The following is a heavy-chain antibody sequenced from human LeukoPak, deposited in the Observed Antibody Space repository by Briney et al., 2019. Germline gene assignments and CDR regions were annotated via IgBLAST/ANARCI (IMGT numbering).Heavy chain of an antibody. D-gene: IGHD6-19*01. Sequence: SSETLSLTCTVSGGSISSSSYYWGWIRQPPGKGLEWIGSIYYSGSTYYNPSLKSRVTISVDTSKNQFSLKLSSVTAADTAVYYCARLIVAGTAEYFQHWGQGTLVTVSS. CDR1: GGSISSSSYY. CDR2: IYYSGST. V-gene: IGHV4-39*01. J-gene: IGHJ1*01. CDR3: ARLIVAGTAEYFQH.